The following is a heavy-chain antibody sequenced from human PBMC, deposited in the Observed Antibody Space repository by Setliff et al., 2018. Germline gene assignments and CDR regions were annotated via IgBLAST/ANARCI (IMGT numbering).Heavy chain of an antibody. CDR3: AALDWGENFYNVDV. CDR2: INGDATIA. CDR1: GFNFNKYW. J-gene: IGHJ6*03. D-gene: IGHD7-27*01. V-gene: IGHV3-74*01. Sequence: GGSLRLSCTVYGFNFNKYWMYWVRQAPGKGLEWVSRINGDATIAHYADSVKGRFTISRDNARNALYLQMVSLRGEDTGVYFCAALDWGENFYNVDVWGKGTTVTV.